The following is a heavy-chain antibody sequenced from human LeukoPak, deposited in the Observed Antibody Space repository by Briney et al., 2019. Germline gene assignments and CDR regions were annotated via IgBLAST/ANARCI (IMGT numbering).Heavy chain of an antibody. CDR1: GYTFTGYY. CDR2: INPNSGGT. J-gene: IGHJ6*02. V-gene: IGHV1-2*02. CDR3: ARRGQHSSSRYGPSYYGMDV. Sequence: ASVKVSCKASGYTFTGYYMHWVRQAPGQGLEWMGWINPNSGGTNYAQKFQGRVTMTRDTSISTAYMELSRLRSDDTAVYYCARRGQHSSSRYGPSYYGMDVWGQGTTVTVSS. D-gene: IGHD6-13*01.